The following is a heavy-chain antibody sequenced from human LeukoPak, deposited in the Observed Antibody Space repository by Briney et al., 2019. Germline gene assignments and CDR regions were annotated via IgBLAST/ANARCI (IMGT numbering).Heavy chain of an antibody. CDR3: ARDRSGGMATIVAVNDY. V-gene: IGHV3-33*01. CDR1: GFTFSSYG. D-gene: IGHD5-24*01. CDR2: IWYDGSNK. Sequence: GGSLRLSCAAAGFTFSSYGMHWVRQAPGKGLEWVAVIWYDGSNKYYTDSVEGRFTISRDNSKNTLCLQMNSLRAEDTAVYYCARDRSGGMATIVAVNDYWGQGTLVTVSS. J-gene: IGHJ4*02.